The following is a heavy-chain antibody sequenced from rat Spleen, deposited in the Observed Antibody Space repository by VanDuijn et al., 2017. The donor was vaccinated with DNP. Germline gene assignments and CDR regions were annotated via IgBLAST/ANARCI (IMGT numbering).Heavy chain of an antibody. V-gene: IGHV5-31*01. CDR2: ITANSGAT. CDR1: GFMFDNHW. Sequence: EVQLVESGGDLVQPGRSLKLSCVASGFMFDNHWLIWIRQIPGKGLEWVASITANSGATYYSDSVKGRFTISRDNAQSTLYLQMTSLRSEDTAAYYCTRDLHFGYNYAFDYWGQGVMVTVSS. J-gene: IGHJ2*01. D-gene: IGHD1-4*01. CDR3: TRDLHFGYNYAFDY.